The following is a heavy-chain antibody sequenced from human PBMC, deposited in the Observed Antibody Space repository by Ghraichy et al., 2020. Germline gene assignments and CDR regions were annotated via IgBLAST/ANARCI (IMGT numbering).Heavy chain of an antibody. J-gene: IGHJ4*02. CDR2: ISYSGST. CDR1: GGSVSSGSYY. CDR3: ARDRGQWLVPFDH. V-gene: IGHV4-61*01. D-gene: IGHD6-19*01. Sequence: SETLSLTCTVSGGSVSSGSYYWSWIRQPPGKGLEWIGYISYSGSTNYNPSLKSRVTISVDTSKNQFSLRLSSVTAADTAVYYCARDRGQWLVPFDHWGQGTLVTVSS.